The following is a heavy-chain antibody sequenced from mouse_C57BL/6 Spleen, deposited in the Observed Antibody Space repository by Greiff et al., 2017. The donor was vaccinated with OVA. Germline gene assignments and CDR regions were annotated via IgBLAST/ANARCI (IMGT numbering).Heavy chain of an antibody. Sequence: QVQLQQPGAELVRPGTSVKLSCKASGYTFTSYWMHWVKQRPGQGLEWIGVIDPSDSYTNYNQKFKGKATLTVDTSSSTAYMQLSSLTSEDSAVYYCASGQVWYPLAYWGQGTLVTVSA. D-gene: IGHD2-10*02. CDR3: ASGQVWYPLAY. V-gene: IGHV1-59*01. J-gene: IGHJ3*01. CDR1: GYTFTSYW. CDR2: IDPSDSYT.